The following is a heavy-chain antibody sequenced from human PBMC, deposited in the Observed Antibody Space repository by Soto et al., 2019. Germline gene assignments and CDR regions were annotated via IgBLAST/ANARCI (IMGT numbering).Heavy chain of an antibody. CDR3: ARANDILTGYLHYYYGMDV. CDR1: GGTFSSYA. J-gene: IGHJ6*02. Sequence: EASVKVSCTASGGTFSSYAISWVRQAPGQGLEWMGGIIPIFGTANYAQKFQGRVTITADESTSTAYMELSSLRSEDTAVYYCARANDILTGYLHYYYGMDVWGQGTTVTVSS. CDR2: IIPIFGTA. D-gene: IGHD3-9*01. V-gene: IGHV1-69*13.